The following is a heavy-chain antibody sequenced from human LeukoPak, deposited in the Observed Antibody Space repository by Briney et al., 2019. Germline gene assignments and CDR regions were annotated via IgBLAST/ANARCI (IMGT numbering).Heavy chain of an antibody. Sequence: PEGSLRLSCAASGFTVSSNYMSWVRQATGKGLEWVSVIYSGGSAYYADSVKGRFTISRDNSKNTLYLQMNSLRAEDTAVYYCARDHISSTFDPWGQGTLVTVSS. CDR3: ARDHISSTFDP. CDR1: GFTVSSNY. CDR2: IYSGGSA. V-gene: IGHV3-53*01. D-gene: IGHD6-6*01. J-gene: IGHJ5*02.